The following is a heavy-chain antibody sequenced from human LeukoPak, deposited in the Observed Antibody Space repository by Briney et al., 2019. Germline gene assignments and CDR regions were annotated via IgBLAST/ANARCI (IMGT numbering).Heavy chain of an antibody. V-gene: IGHV4-31*03. D-gene: IGHD4-17*01. J-gene: IGHJ6*02. CDR3: ARSDYGDYLNYGMDV. Sequence: SETLSLTCTVSGGSISSGGYYWSWIRQHPGKGLEWIGYIYYSGSTYHNPSLKSRVTISVDTSKNQFSLKLSSVTAADTAVYYCARSDYGDYLNYGMDVWGQGTTVTVSS. CDR1: GGSISSGGYY. CDR2: IYYSGST.